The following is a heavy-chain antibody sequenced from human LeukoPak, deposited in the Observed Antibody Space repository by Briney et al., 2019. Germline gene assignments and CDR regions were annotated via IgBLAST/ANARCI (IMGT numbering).Heavy chain of an antibody. Sequence: EASVKVSCKASGGTFSSYAISWVRQAPGQGLEWMGGIIPIFGTANYAQKFQGRVTITADESTSTAYMELSSLRSEDTAVYYCASAAAAGDYYYYMDVWGKGTTVAVSS. D-gene: IGHD6-13*01. CDR3: ASAAAAGDYYYYMDV. CDR1: GGTFSSYA. CDR2: IIPIFGTA. J-gene: IGHJ6*03. V-gene: IGHV1-69*13.